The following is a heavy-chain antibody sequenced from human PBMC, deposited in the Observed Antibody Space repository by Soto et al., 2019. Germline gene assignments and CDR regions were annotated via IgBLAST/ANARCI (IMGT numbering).Heavy chain of an antibody. V-gene: IGHV3-30*18. CDR2: ISYDGSNK. D-gene: IGHD2-8*01. CDR1: GFTFSSYG. J-gene: IGHJ4*02. Sequence: HVQLVESGGGVVQPGRSLRLSCAASGFTFSSYGMHWVRQAPGKGLEWVAVISYDGSNKYYADSVKGRFTISRDNSKNTLYLQMNSLRAEDTAVYYCAKDGGYCTNGVCYFFDYWGQGTLVTVSS. CDR3: AKDGGYCTNGVCYFFDY.